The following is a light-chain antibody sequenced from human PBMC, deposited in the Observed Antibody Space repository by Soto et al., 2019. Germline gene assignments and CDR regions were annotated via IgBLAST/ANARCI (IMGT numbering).Light chain of an antibody. CDR1: QSISSN. J-gene: IGKJ4*01. CDR3: QQFSSYPLT. Sequence: ERVMTQSPATLSVSPGERATLSCRASQSISSNLAWYQQKPGQAPRLLIYGASTRATGIPARFSGSGSGTDFTLTISRLEPEDFAVYYCQQFSSYPLTFGGGTKVDI. CDR2: GAS. V-gene: IGKV3-15*01.